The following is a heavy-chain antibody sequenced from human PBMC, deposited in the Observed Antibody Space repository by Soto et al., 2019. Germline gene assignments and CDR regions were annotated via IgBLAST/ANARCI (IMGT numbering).Heavy chain of an antibody. V-gene: IGHV3-11*01. CDR2: ISSDGSAI. CDR3: ARRGYCSGGSCYNRMDV. D-gene: IGHD2-15*01. Sequence: QVQLVESGGGLVKPGGSLRLSCAASGFTFSDYYMTWIRQAPGKGLEWVSYISSDGSAIYYADSVRGRFTISRDNAKNSLYLQMNSLRGEDTSVYYCARRGYCSGGSCYNRMDVWGKGTTVTVSS. CDR1: GFTFSDYY. J-gene: IGHJ6*04.